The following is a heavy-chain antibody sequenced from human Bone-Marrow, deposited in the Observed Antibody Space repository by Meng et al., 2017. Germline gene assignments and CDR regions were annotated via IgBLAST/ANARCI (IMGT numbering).Heavy chain of an antibody. CDR3: ARDHRPIGDPRNHFDY. J-gene: IGHJ4*02. Sequence: ASVKVSCKASGYTFTSYDINWVRQATGQGLEWMGIINPSGGSTSYAQKFQGRVTMTRDTSTSTVYMELSSLRSEDTAVYYCARDHRPIGDPRNHFDYWGQGTLVTVSS. CDR2: INPSGGST. D-gene: IGHD1-14*01. V-gene: IGHV1-46*01. CDR1: GYTFTSYD.